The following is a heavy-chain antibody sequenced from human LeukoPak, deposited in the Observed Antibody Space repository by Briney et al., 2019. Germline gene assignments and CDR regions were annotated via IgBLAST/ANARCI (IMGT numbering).Heavy chain of an antibody. V-gene: IGHV3-21*06. Sequence: KPGRSLRLSCAASGFTFSSYAMHWVRQAPGKGLEWVSSISSSSNYIYYADSMKGRFTISRGNAKNSLYLQMNSLRAEDTAVYYCARGNTVWDYWGQGTLVTVSS. J-gene: IGHJ4*02. CDR1: GFTFSSYA. CDR3: ARGNTVWDY. CDR2: ISSSSNYI. D-gene: IGHD3-16*01.